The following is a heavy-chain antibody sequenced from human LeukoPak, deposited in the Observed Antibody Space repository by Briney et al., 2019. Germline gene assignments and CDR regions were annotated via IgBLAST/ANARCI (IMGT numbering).Heavy chain of an antibody. CDR3: ARGRKVSGVRRINWARHENYFFYYIDV. V-gene: IGHV4-31*03. D-gene: IGHD1-14*01. Sequence: PSQTLSLTCTVSGGSISSGGYYWSWIRQRPGKGLEWIGEIHHSGTTNFNPSLQSRVSISVDTAKNQFFLRVASMTAADTALYYCARGRKVSGVRRINWARHENYFFYYIDVWGKGTSVSVSS. J-gene: IGHJ6*03. CDR2: IHHSGTT. CDR1: GGSISSGGYY.